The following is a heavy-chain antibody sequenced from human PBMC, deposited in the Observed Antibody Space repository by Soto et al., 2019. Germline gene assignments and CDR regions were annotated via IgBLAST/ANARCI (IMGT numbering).Heavy chain of an antibody. V-gene: IGHV3-74*01. CDR3: ARGAYGRYYMDV. D-gene: IGHD3-16*01. CDR1: GFTFSNYW. CDR2: TNRDGSST. J-gene: IGHJ6*03. Sequence: EVQLVESGGGLVQPGGSLRLSCAASGFTFSNYWMHWVRQAPGEGLVWVSRTNRDGSSTYYADSVKGRFTTSRDNAKNTVYLQVNSLRGEDTAVYYCARGAYGRYYMDVWGKGTTVTVSS.